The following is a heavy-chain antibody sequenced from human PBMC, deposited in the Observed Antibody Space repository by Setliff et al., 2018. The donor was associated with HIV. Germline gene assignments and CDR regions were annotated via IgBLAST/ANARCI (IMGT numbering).Heavy chain of an antibody. CDR1: DGSISSQY. CDR2: IYYTGNT. V-gene: IGHV4-59*11. Sequence: SETLSLTCTVSDGSISSQYWSWIRQPPGKGLEWVGSIYYTGNTNYNPSLKSRVTISVDTSKNELSLKMSSVTAADTAVHYCARAPATMIVVVNHVPLAAFGLWGQGTMVTVSS. CDR3: ARAPATMIVVVNHVPLAAFGL. J-gene: IGHJ3*01. D-gene: IGHD3-22*01.